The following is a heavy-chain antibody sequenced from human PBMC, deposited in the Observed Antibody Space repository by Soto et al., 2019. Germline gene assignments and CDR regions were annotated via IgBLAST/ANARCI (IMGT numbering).Heavy chain of an antibody. D-gene: IGHD3-10*01. CDR1: GYSFTSYW. Sequence: EVQLVQSGAEVKKPGESLKISCKGSGYSFTSYWIGWVRQMPGKGLEWMGIIYPGDSDTRYSPSFQGEVTISADKSITTAYLQWSSMTASDTAMYYCTRGLWFGEVVGDSWGQGTLVTVSS. J-gene: IGHJ4*02. CDR3: TRGLWFGEVVGDS. V-gene: IGHV5-51*03. CDR2: IYPGDSDT.